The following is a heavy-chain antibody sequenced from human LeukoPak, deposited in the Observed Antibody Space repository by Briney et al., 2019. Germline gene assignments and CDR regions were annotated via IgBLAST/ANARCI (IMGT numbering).Heavy chain of an antibody. CDR1: GGSISSSSYY. D-gene: IGHD5-12*01. CDR2: IYYSGST. J-gene: IGHJ4*02. Sequence: PSETLSLTCTVSGGSISSSSYYWGWIRQPPGKGLEWIGSIYYSGSTYYNPSLKSRVTISVDTSKNQFSLKLSSVTAADTAVYYCARDGVYSGYDYYFDYWGQGTLVTVSS. V-gene: IGHV4-39*07. CDR3: ARDGVYSGYDYYFDY.